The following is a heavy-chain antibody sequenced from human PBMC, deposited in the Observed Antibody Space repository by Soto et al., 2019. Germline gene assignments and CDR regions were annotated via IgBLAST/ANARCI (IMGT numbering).Heavy chain of an antibody. J-gene: IGHJ6*03. D-gene: IGHD3-3*01. V-gene: IGHV4-31*03. CDR2: IYYSGTT. CDR1: GGSISSGGYY. CDR3: ARLTRYLLRYYYYFMDV. Sequence: PSETLSLTCTVSGGSISSGGYYWSWIRQHPGKGLEWIGYIYYSGTTYYNPSLKSRVTISVDTSKNQFSLKLSSVTAADTAVYYCARLTRYLLRYYYYFMDVWGKRTTVT.